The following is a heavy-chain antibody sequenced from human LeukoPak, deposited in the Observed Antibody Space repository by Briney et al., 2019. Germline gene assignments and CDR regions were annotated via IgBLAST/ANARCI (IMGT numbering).Heavy chain of an antibody. D-gene: IGHD3-9*01. J-gene: IGHJ4*02. CDR1: GFTFSSYW. V-gene: IGHV3-7*04. CDR3: AREYYDILTGYYNPHFDY. CDR2: IKQDGSEK. Sequence: GGSLRLSCVASGFTFSSYWMSWVRQAPGKGLEWVANIKQDGSEKYYVDSVKGRFTISRDNAKNSLYLQMNSLRAEDTAVYYCAREYYDILTGYYNPHFDYWGQGTLVTVSS.